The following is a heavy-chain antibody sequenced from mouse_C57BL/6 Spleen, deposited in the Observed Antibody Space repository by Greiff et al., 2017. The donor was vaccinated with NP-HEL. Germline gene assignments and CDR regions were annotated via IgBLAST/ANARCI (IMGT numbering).Heavy chain of an antibody. CDR2: IYWDDDK. V-gene: IGHV8-12*01. Sequence: QVTLKESGPGILQSSQTLSLTCSFSGFSLSTSGMGVSWIRQPSGKGLEWLAHIYWDDDKRYNPSLKSRLTISKDTSRNQFFLKITSVDTADTATYYCARKELYAMDYWGQGTSVTVSS. CDR1: GFSLSTSGMG. CDR3: ARKELYAMDY. J-gene: IGHJ4*01.